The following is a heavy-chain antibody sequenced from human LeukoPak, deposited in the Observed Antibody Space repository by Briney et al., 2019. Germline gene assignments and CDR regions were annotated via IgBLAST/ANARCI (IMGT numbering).Heavy chain of an antibody. D-gene: IGHD2-8*01. V-gene: IGHV3-33*01. J-gene: IGHJ4*02. CDR3: ARGYCTNGVCHSDY. Sequence: PGRSLRLSCAASGFTFSSYGMHWVRQAPGKGLEWVAVIWYDGSNKYYADSVKGRFTISRDNSKNTLYLQMNSLRAEDTAVYYCARGYCTNGVCHSDYWGQGTLVTVSS. CDR1: GFTFSSYG. CDR2: IWYDGSNK.